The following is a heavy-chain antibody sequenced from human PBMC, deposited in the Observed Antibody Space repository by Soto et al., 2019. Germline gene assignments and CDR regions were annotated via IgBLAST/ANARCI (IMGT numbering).Heavy chain of an antibody. CDR3: TKDLWFSSKSVHFEY. CDR2: VTGSGTTA. D-gene: IGHD3-10*01. Sequence: EVQLLESGGGLVQPGGSLRLSCAASGFPFSSYAMNWVRQAPGKGLEWVSTVTGSGTTAYYADSVKGRFTISRDNSKNTVYLQMNSLTAEDTALYYCTKDLWFSSKSVHFEYWGQGTLVTVSS. CDR1: GFPFSSYA. V-gene: IGHV3-23*01. J-gene: IGHJ4*02.